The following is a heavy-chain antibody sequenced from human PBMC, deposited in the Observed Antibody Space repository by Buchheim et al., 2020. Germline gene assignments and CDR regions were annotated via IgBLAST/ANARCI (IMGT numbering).Heavy chain of an antibody. CDR1: GYTFTGYY. D-gene: IGHD5-24*01. CDR3: ARVSQMATPYYGMDV. CDR2: INPNSGGT. V-gene: IGHV1-2*04. J-gene: IGHJ6*02. Sequence: QVQLVQSGAEVKKPGASVKVSCKASGYTFTGYYMHWVRQAPGQGLEWMGWINPNSGGTNYAQKFQGWVTMTRDTSIRPAYLELSRLRSDDTAVYYCARVSQMATPYYGMDVWGQGTT.